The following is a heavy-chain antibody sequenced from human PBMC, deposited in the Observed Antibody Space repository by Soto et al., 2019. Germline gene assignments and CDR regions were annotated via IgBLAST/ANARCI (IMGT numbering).Heavy chain of an antibody. D-gene: IGHD1-26*01. CDR1: GYTFTGYY. V-gene: IGHV1-2*02. Sequence: ASVKVSCKASGYTFTGYYMHWVRQAPGQGLEWMGWINPNSGGTNYAQKFQGRVTMTRDTSISTAYMELGRLRSDDTAAYYCARVYRDFDYYGMDVWGQGTTVTVSS. J-gene: IGHJ6*02. CDR2: INPNSGGT. CDR3: ARVYRDFDYYGMDV.